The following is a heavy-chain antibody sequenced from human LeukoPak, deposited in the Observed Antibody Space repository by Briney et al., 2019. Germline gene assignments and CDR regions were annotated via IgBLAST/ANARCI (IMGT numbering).Heavy chain of an antibody. CDR1: GYTFTSYY. CDR3: ARDSKTSSLADP. V-gene: IGHV1-46*01. Sequence: GASVKVSCKASGYTFTSYYIHWVRQAPGQGLEWVGIINPSGGSASYAQKFEGRVTMTRDTSTSTVYMELSSLRAEDTAVYYCARDSKTSSLADPWGQGTLVTVSS. D-gene: IGHD2-2*01. CDR2: INPSGGSA. J-gene: IGHJ5*02.